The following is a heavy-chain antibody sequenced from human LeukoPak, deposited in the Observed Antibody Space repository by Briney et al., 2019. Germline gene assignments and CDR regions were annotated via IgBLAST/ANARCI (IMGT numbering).Heavy chain of an antibody. CDR3: ARERGSSGTDY. J-gene: IGHJ4*02. D-gene: IGHD6-19*01. CDR2: IGAYNDNT. Sequence: ASVKVSCKASGYTFTAYYIHWVRQAPGQGLEWMGWIGAYNDNTNYAQKFQGRVTMTTDTSTSTAYMELRSLRSDDTAVYYCARERGSSGTDYWGQGTLVTVSS. CDR1: GYTFTAYY. V-gene: IGHV1-18*04.